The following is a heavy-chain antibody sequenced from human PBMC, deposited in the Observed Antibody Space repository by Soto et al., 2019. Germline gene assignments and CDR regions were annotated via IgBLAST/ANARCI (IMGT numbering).Heavy chain of an antibody. CDR1: GYTFTSYG. V-gene: IGHV1-18*04. CDR2: ISAYNGNT. CDR3: ARDLHDILTPSEGGNWFDP. Sequence: QVQLVQSGAEVKKPGASVKVSCKASGYTFTSYGISWVRQAPGQGLEWMGWISAYNGNTNYAQKLQGRVTMTTDTSTSTAYMELRSLRSDDTDVYYCARDLHDILTPSEGGNWFDPWGQGTLVTVSS. J-gene: IGHJ5*02. D-gene: IGHD3-9*01.